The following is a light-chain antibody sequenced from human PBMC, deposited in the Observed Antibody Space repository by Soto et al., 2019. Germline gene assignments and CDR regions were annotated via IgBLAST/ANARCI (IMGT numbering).Light chain of an antibody. Sequence: DLQMTQSPSTLSASVVAIVTITCRASQSISSWLAWYQQKPGKAPKLLIYKASSLESGVPSRFSGSGSGTEFTLTISSLQPDDFATYYCQKYNSYPWKFGQGTKVDIK. V-gene: IGKV1-5*03. CDR3: QKYNSYPWK. J-gene: IGKJ1*01. CDR1: QSISSW. CDR2: KAS.